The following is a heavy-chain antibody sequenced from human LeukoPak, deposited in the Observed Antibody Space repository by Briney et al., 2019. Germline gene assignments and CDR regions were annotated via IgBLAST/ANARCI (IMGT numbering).Heavy chain of an antibody. D-gene: IGHD2-21*01. CDR2: IYYSGST. Sequence: PSETLSLTCTVSGGSISSYYWSWIRQPPGKGLEWIGYIYYSGSTNYNPSLKSRVTISVDTSKNQFSLKLSSVTAADTAVYYCANSRFLIWYFDLWGRGTLVTVSS. CDR1: GGSISSYY. CDR3: ANSRFLIWYFDL. V-gene: IGHV4-59*12. J-gene: IGHJ2*01.